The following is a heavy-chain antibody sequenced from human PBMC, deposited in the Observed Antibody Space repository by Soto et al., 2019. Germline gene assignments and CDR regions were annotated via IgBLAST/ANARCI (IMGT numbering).Heavy chain of an antibody. V-gene: IGHV4-30-2*01. CDR1: GVSISDGGYS. J-gene: IGHJ4*02. Sequence: QLQLQESGSGLVKPSQTLSLNCAVSGVSISDGGYSWSWIRQPPGKGLEWIGYTHVSGDTYYNPSLTGRVTLSVDRSRNQFSLNLRSMTAADTAVYYCARSPFYGSKSHFVYWGQGTLVSVSS. D-gene: IGHD3-10*01. CDR2: THVSGDT. CDR3: ARSPFYGSKSHFVY.